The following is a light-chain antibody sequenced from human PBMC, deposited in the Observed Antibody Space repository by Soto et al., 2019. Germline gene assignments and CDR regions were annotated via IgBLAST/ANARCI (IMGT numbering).Light chain of an antibody. V-gene: IGKV3-20*01. CDR2: GAS. Sequence: EIVLTQSPGSLSLSPGERATLSCRASQSISSTYIAWYQQKRGQAPRLLIFGASSRATGIPDRFSGSGSGTEFSLTISRLEPEDSAVYFCQQYVRSPYTFGPGTKVDIK. J-gene: IGKJ3*01. CDR3: QQYVRSPYT. CDR1: QSISSTY.